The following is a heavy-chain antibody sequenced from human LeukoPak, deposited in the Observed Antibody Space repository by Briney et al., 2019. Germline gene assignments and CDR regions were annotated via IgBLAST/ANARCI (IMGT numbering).Heavy chain of an antibody. D-gene: IGHD6-13*01. V-gene: IGHV4-31*03. CDR1: GGSISSGGYY. J-gene: IGHJ5*02. CDR3: ARVQKGIAAAGTGGGWFGP. Sequence: PSQTLSLTCTVSGGSISSGGYYWSWIRQRPGKGLEWIGYIYYSGSTYYNPSLKSRVTISVDTSKNQFSLKLSSVTAADTAVYYCARVQKGIAAAGTGGGWFGPWGQGTLVTVS. CDR2: IYYSGST.